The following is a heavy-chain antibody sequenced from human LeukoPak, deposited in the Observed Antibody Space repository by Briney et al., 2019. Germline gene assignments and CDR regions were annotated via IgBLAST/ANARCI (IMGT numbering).Heavy chain of an antibody. J-gene: IGHJ4*02. CDR1: GGSISSSSYY. Sequence: SETLSLTCTVSGGSISSSSYYWGWIRQPPGKGLEWIGSIYYSGSTYYNPSLKSRVTISVDTSKNQFSLKLSSVTAADTAVYYCARGYSSGYYYLPFDYWGQGTLVTVSS. CDR2: IYYSGST. V-gene: IGHV4-39*07. CDR3: ARGYSSGYYYLPFDY. D-gene: IGHD3-22*01.